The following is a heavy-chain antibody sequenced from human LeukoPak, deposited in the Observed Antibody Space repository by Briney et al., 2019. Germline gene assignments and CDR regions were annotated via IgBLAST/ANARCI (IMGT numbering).Heavy chain of an antibody. J-gene: IGHJ4*02. Sequence: SETLSLTCAVYGGSFSGYYWSWIRQPPGKGLEWIGEINHSGSTNYNPSLKSRVTISVDTSKNQFSLKLSFVTAADTAVYYCAREDLGRDIDYWGQGTLVTVSS. CDR2: INHSGST. D-gene: IGHD2-15*01. CDR3: AREDLGRDIDY. CDR1: GGSFSGYY. V-gene: IGHV4-34*01.